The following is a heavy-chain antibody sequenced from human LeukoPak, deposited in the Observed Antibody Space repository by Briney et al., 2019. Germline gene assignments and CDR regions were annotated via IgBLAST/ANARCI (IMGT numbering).Heavy chain of an antibody. CDR1: GFSFSNYW. CDR2: INSDGRSI. J-gene: IGHJ3*02. CDR3: ARGGSPPEALGDALNI. D-gene: IGHD1-26*01. V-gene: IGHV3-74*01. Sequence: GGSLRLSCAASGFSFSNYWMCWVRQAPGKGLVCVSRINSDGRSIIYADSVKGRFTISRDNAKNTLYLQMNSLRVEDTAVYYCARGGSPPEALGDALNIWGQGTMVTVSS.